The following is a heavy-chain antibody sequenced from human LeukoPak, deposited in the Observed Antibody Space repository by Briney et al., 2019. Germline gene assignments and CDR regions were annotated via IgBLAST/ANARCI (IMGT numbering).Heavy chain of an antibody. Sequence: SETLSLTCTVSGGSMSSSTYYWGWIRQPPGKGLGWIGSIYHSGSTYYNPSLKSRVTISVDTSKNQFSLKLSSVTAADTAVYYCARRPLGYCSSTSCAGRYWFDPWGQGTLVTVSS. J-gene: IGHJ5*02. V-gene: IGHV4-39*07. CDR3: ARRPLGYCSSTSCAGRYWFDP. D-gene: IGHD2-2*01. CDR2: IYHSGST. CDR1: GGSMSSSTYY.